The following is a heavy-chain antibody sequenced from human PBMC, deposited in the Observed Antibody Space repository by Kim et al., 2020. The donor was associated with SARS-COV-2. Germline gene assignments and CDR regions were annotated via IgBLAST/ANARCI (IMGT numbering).Heavy chain of an antibody. Sequence: KFQGRVTITADESTSTAYMELSSLRSEDTAVYYCARAGPYYYDSSGPYDYWGQGTLVTVSS. D-gene: IGHD3-22*01. CDR3: ARAGPYYYDSSGPYDY. V-gene: IGHV1-69*01. J-gene: IGHJ4*02.